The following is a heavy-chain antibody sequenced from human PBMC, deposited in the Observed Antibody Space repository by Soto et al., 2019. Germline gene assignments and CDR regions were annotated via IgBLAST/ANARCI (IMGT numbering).Heavy chain of an antibody. CDR1: GFTFGSYG. CDR3: AREALDSSDYYYYMDV. J-gene: IGHJ6*03. Sequence: GGSLRLSCAASGFTFGSYGMHWVRQAPGKGLEWVAVIWYDGSNKYYADSVKGRFTISRDNSKNTLYLQMNSLRAEDTAVYYCAREALDSSDYYYYMDVWGKGTTVTVSS. D-gene: IGHD3-9*01. CDR2: IWYDGSNK. V-gene: IGHV3-33*01.